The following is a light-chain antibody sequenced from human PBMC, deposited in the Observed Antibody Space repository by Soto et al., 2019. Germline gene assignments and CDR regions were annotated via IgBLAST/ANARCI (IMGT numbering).Light chain of an antibody. CDR1: SSDVGGYNY. J-gene: IGLJ3*02. V-gene: IGLV2-14*01. CDR2: EVS. CDR3: SSYTSSNTWV. Sequence: QSALTQPASVSGSPGQSITISCTGTSSDVGGYNYVSWYQQHPGKAPKLMIYEVSNRPSGVSNRFSGYKSGNTASLTISGLQAEDEADYYCSSYTSSNTWVFGGGTKLTVL.